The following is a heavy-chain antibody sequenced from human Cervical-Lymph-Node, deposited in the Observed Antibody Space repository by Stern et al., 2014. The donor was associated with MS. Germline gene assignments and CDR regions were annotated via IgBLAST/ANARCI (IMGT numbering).Heavy chain of an antibody. D-gene: IGHD4-23*01. CDR2: IYYSGST. V-gene: IGHV4-59*01. J-gene: IGHJ4*02. Sequence: VQLEESGPGLVKPSETLSLTCTVSGGSISSYYWSWIRQPPGKGLEWTGYIYYSGSTNYNPSLKSRVTISVDTSKNQFSLKLSSVTAADTAVYYCARVGVVTQYYFDYWGQGTLVTVSS. CDR3: ARVGVVTQYYFDY. CDR1: GGSISSYY.